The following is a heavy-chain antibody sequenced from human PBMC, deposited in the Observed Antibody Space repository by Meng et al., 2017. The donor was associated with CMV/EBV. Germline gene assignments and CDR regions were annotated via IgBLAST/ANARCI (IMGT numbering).Heavy chain of an antibody. D-gene: IGHD4-23*01. Sequence: ASVKACKASGYTFTSYYMHWVRQAPGQGLEWMGIINPSGGSTSYAQKFQGRVTMTRDTSTSTVYMELSSLRSEDTAVYYCARTPDSAPRWVGSPSYYYGMDVWGQGTTVTVSS. CDR1: GYTFTSYY. V-gene: IGHV1-46*01. CDR2: INPSGGST. J-gene: IGHJ6*02. CDR3: ARTPDSAPRWVGSPSYYYGMDV.